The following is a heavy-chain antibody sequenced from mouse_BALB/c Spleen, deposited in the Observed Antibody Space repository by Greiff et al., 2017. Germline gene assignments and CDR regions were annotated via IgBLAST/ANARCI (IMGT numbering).Heavy chain of an antibody. CDR1: GFTFTDYY. V-gene: IGHV7-3*02. Sequence: DVQLVESGGGLVQPGGSLRLSCATSGFTFTDYYMSWVRQPPGKALEWLGFIRNKANGYTTEYSASVKGRFTISRDNSQSILYLQMNTLRAEDSATYYCARDYDAMDYWGQGTSVTVSS. J-gene: IGHJ4*01. CDR2: IRNKANGYTT. CDR3: ARDYDAMDY.